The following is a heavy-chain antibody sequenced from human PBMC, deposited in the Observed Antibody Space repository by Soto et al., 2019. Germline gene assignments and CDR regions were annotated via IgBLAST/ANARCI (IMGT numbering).Heavy chain of an antibody. CDR1: GFTFSDYY. J-gene: IGHJ1*01. CDR3: AKDSIPYRSSYDLAP. V-gene: IGHV3-23*01. Sequence: GGSLRLSCAASGFTFSDYYMTWVRHSPEKGLEWVSAIGGRGSKTYYADSVKGRFTISRDNCKNTLYLQMSSLRAKDTATYYCAKDSIPYRSSYDLAPWGRGALVTVPS. D-gene: IGHD3-16*02. CDR2: IGGRGSKT.